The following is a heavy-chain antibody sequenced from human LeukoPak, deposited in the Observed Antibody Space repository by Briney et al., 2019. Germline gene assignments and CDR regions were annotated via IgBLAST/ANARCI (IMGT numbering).Heavy chain of an antibody. Sequence: ASVKVSFKASGYTFTNYNMHWVRQAPGQGLEWMGWINPNSGGTNYAQKFQGRVTMTRDTSISTAYMELSRLRSDDTAVHYCARDPFCGGDCYSFSDYWGQGTLVTVSS. CDR2: INPNSGGT. D-gene: IGHD2-21*02. J-gene: IGHJ4*02. V-gene: IGHV1-2*02. CDR3: ARDPFCGGDCYSFSDY. CDR1: GYTFTNYN.